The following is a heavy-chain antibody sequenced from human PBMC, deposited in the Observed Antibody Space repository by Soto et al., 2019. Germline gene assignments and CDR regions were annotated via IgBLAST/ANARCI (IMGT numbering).Heavy chain of an antibody. J-gene: IGHJ5*02. CDR2: INHSGST. CDR3: ARREYSSSWYSWFDP. D-gene: IGHD6-13*01. CDR1: GGSFSGYY. Sequence: SETLSLTCAVYGGSFSGYYWSWILQPPGKGLEWIGEINHSGSTNYNPSLKSRVTISVDTSKNQFSLKLSSVTAADTAVYYCARREYSSSWYSWFDPWSQGTLVTVS. V-gene: IGHV4-34*01.